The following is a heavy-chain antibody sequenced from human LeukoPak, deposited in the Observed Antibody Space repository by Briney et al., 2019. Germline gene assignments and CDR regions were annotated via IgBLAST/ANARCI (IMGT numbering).Heavy chain of an antibody. CDR1: GFTVSNYY. CDR3: AKPHFDY. CDR2: IRYDGSNK. V-gene: IGHV3-30*02. J-gene: IGHJ4*02. Sequence: GGSLRLSCAASGFTVSNYYMSWVRQAPGKGLEWVAFIRYDGSNKYYADSVKGRFTISRDNSKNTLYLQMNSLRAEDTAVFYCAKPHFDYWGQGTLVTVSS.